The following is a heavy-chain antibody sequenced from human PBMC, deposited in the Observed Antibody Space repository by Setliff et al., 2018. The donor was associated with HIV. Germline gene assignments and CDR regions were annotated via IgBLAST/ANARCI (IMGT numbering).Heavy chain of an antibody. Sequence: PGGSLRLSCAASGFTFRSYWMYWVRQPPGKGLVWVSRINIDGGSTNYADSVKGRFTISRDNAKNTLYLQMNGLSADDTAVYYCARGRVLEWLLNHWGQGTRVTVSS. D-gene: IGHD3-3*01. CDR3: ARGRVLEWLLNH. J-gene: IGHJ4*02. V-gene: IGHV3-74*01. CDR2: INIDGGST. CDR1: GFTFRSYW.